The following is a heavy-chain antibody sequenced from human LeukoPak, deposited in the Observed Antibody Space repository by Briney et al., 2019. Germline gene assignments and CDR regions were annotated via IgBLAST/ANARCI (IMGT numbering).Heavy chain of an antibody. Sequence: ASVKASCKVSGYTLTELSMHWVRQAPGKGLEWMGGFDPEDGETIYAQKFQGRVTMTEDTSTDTAYMELSSLRSEDTAVYYCATSPRIVVVPAAMIRWFDPWGQGTLVTVSS. D-gene: IGHD2-2*01. V-gene: IGHV1-24*01. CDR3: ATSPRIVVVPAAMIRWFDP. J-gene: IGHJ5*02. CDR1: GYTLTELS. CDR2: FDPEDGET.